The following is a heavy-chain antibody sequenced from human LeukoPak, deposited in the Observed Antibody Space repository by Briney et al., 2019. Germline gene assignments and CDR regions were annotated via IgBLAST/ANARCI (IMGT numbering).Heavy chain of an antibody. CDR1: GVSISSGGYY. D-gene: IGHD6-13*01. Sequence: SETLSLTCTVSGVSISSGGYYWRWLRQHPGKGLEGIGYIYYSGSTYYNPSLKSRVTISVDTSKNQFSLKLSSVTAADTAVYYCARDRIAAAGRGDWFDPCGQGTLVTVSS. J-gene: IGHJ5*02. CDR3: ARDRIAAAGRGDWFDP. V-gene: IGHV4-31*03. CDR2: IYYSGST.